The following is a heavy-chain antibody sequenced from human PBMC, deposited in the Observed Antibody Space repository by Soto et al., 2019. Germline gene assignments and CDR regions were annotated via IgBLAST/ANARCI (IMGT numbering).Heavy chain of an antibody. CDR1: GFSLSTSGVG. Sequence: QITLKESGPTLVKPTQTLTLTCTFSGFSLSTSGVGVGWIRQPPGKALEWLALIYWDDDKRYSPSLKSRLTITNATPKNPVILTMTNMDPVDTATYYCAHRTGGRTVVGLSYFDYWGQGTLVTVSS. CDR3: AHRTGGRTVVGLSYFDY. V-gene: IGHV2-5*02. CDR2: IYWDDDK. D-gene: IGHD2-21*01. J-gene: IGHJ4*02.